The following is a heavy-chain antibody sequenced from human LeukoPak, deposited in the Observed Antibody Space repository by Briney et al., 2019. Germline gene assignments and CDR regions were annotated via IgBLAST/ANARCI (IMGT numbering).Heavy chain of an antibody. CDR3: ARAIGFDY. D-gene: IGHD3-22*01. CDR1: GYTFTSYS. V-gene: IGHV1-18*01. CDR2: INPHNGNT. J-gene: IGHJ4*02. Sequence: GSVKVSCEASGYTFTSYSFSWVRQAPGQGLEWMGWINPHNGNTKYAQKFQGRVIMTTDTSTRTAYMELNSLRSDDTAVYYCARAIGFDYWGQGTLVTVSS.